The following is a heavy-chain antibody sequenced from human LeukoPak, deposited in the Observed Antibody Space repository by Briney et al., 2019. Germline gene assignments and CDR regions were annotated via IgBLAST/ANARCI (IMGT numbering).Heavy chain of an antibody. J-gene: IGHJ4*02. D-gene: IGHD3-10*01. CDR3: ARSGITMVRGVIIYYFDY. CDR2: IYTSGST. V-gene: IGHV4-61*02. CDR1: GGSISSGSYY. Sequence: PSETLSLTCTVSGGSISSGSYYWSWVRQPAGKGLEWIGRIYTSGSTNYNPSLKSRVTISVDTSKNQFSLKLSSVTAADTAVYYCARSGITMVRGVIIYYFDYWGQGTLVTVSS.